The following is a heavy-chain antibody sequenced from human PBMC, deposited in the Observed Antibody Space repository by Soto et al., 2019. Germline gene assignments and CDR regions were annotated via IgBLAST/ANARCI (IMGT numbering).Heavy chain of an antibody. CDR3: ARDPPPYGDYPFDY. Sequence: GASVKVSCKASGYTFTGYYMHWVRQAPGQGLEWMGGIIPNFGNTNYAQKFQGRVTITADESTSTAYMELRSLRSEDTAEYYCARDPPPYGDYPFDYWGQGTLVTVSS. CDR1: GYTFTGYY. CDR2: IIPNFGNT. V-gene: IGHV1-69*13. J-gene: IGHJ4*02. D-gene: IGHD4-17*01.